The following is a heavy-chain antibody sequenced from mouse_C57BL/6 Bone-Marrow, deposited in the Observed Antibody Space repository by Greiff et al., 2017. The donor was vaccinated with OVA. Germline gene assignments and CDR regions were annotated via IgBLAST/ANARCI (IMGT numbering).Heavy chain of an antibody. CDR2: IYPGDGDT. Sequence: QVQLKESGPELVKPGASVKISCKASGYAFSSSWMNWVKQRPGKGLEWIGRIYPGDGDTNYNGKFKGKATLTADKSSSTAYMQLSSLTSEDSAVYFCARSDDWGYFDYWGQGTTLTVSS. V-gene: IGHV1-82*01. D-gene: IGHD4-1*01. J-gene: IGHJ2*01. CDR1: GYAFSSSW. CDR3: ARSDDWGYFDY.